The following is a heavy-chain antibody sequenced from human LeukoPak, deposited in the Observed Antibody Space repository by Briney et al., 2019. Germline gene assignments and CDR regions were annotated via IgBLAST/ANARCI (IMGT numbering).Heavy chain of an antibody. CDR1: GFTFSSYG. V-gene: IGHV3-30*02. D-gene: IGHD4-23*01. CDR3: AKDLDGGNSVFDY. J-gene: IGHJ4*02. Sequence: GGSLRLSCAASGFTFSSYGMHWVRQAPGKGLGWVAFIRYDGSNKYYADSVKGRSTISRDNSKNTLYLQMNRLRTEDTAVYYCAKDLDGGNSVFDYWGQGTLVTVSS. CDR2: IRYDGSNK.